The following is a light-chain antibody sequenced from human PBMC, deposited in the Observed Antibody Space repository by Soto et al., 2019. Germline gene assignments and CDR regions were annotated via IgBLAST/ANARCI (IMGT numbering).Light chain of an antibody. CDR2: GAS. V-gene: IGKV3D-15*01. CDR1: QSVASSY. CDR3: QHYNNWPPYT. Sequence: EIVLTQSPGTLSLSPGERATLSCRASQSVASSYLAWYQQKPGQAPRLLIYGASTGATGVPARFSGSGSETDFTLTISNLQSEDCAVYYCQHYNNWPPYTFGQGTKVDIK. J-gene: IGKJ2*01.